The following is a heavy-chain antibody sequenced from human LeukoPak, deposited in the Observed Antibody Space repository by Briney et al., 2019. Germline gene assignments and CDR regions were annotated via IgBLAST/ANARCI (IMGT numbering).Heavy chain of an antibody. V-gene: IGHV3-30*04. CDR1: GFTFSSYA. CDR2: ISYDGSNK. D-gene: IGHD1-20*01. Sequence: PGRSLRLSRAASGFTFSSYAMHWVRQAPGKGLEWVAVISYDGSNKYYADSVKGRFTISRDNSKNTLYLQMNSLRAEDTAVYYCARGLGITGTLWGQGTLVTVSS. CDR3: ARGLGITGTL. J-gene: IGHJ4*02.